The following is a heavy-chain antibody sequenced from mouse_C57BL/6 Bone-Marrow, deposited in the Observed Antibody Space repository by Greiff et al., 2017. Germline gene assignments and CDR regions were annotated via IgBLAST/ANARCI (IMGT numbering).Heavy chain of an antibody. D-gene: IGHD2-3*01. CDR1: GYTFTSYW. CDR3: ARSGDGYCGYVDV. Sequence: VQLQQSGAELVKPGASVKLSCKASGYTFTSYWMHWVKQRPGQGLEWIGYINPSSGYTKYNQKFKDKATLTADKSSSTAYMQLSSLAYEDSAVYYCARSGDGYCGYVDVWGKGTTVTVSS. V-gene: IGHV1-7*01. J-gene: IGHJ1*03. CDR2: INPSSGYT.